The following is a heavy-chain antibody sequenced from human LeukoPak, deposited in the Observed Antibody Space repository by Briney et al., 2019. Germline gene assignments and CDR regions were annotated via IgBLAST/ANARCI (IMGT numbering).Heavy chain of an antibody. V-gene: IGHV3-64D*06. CDR3: VKATYYYGSGSYEVYYYGMDV. CDR2: ISSNGGST. J-gene: IGHJ6*02. Sequence: GGSLRLSCSASGFTFSSYAMHWVRQAPGKGLEYVSAISSNGGSTYYADSVKGRFTISRDNSKNTLYLQMSSLRAEDTAVYYCVKATYYYGSGSYEVYYYGMDVWGQGTTVTVSS. CDR1: GFTFSSYA. D-gene: IGHD3-10*01.